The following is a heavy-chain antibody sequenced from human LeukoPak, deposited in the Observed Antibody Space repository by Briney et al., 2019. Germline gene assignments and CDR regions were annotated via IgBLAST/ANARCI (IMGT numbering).Heavy chain of an antibody. Sequence: GESLKISCKGSGYSFTSYWIGWVRQMPGKGLEWMGIIYPGDSDTRYSPSFQGQVTISTDKSISTAYLQWSSLKASDTAMYYCARLALFRLWWYKAHFDYWGQGTLVTVSS. J-gene: IGHJ4*02. CDR3: ARLALFRLWWYKAHFDY. V-gene: IGHV5-51*01. CDR1: GYSFTSYW. CDR2: IYPGDSDT. D-gene: IGHD2-21*01.